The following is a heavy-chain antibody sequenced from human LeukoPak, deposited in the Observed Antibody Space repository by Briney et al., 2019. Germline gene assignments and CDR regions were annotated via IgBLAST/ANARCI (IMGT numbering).Heavy chain of an antibody. CDR2: ISYDGSNK. D-gene: IGHD6-19*01. CDR3: AREPAAVAGTITFFDY. Sequence: GGSLRLSCAASGFTFSSYAMHWVRQAPGKGLEWVAVISYDGSNKYYADSVKGRFTISRDNSKNTLYLQMNSLRAEDTAVYYCAREPAAVAGTITFFDYWGQGTLVTVSS. J-gene: IGHJ4*02. V-gene: IGHV3-30*04. CDR1: GFTFSSYA.